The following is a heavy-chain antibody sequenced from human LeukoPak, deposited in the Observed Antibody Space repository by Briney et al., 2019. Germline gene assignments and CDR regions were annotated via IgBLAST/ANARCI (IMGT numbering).Heavy chain of an antibody. J-gene: IGHJ4*02. CDR1: GFTFSSYS. V-gene: IGHV3-21*06. CDR3: ARDVKGRWELLGSHDY. D-gene: IGHD1-26*01. CDR2: ISSSSSYI. Sequence: GGSLRLSCAASGFTFSSYSLSWVRQAPGKGLEWVSSISSSSSYIYCADSVKGRFTISRDNAKNSLYLQMNSLRVEDTAVYYCARDVKGRWELLGSHDYWGQGTLVTASS.